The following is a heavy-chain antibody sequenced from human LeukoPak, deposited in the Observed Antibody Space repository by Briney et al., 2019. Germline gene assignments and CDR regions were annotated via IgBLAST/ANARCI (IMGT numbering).Heavy chain of an antibody. D-gene: IGHD3-22*01. J-gene: IGHJ3*02. CDR3: ARGNYDSSGYSDDAFDI. Sequence: SETLSLTCTVSGGSTSSYYWSWIRQPPGKGLEWIGYIYYSGSTNYNPSLKSRVTISVDTSKNQFSLKLSSVTAADTAMYYCARGNYDSSGYSDDAFDIWGQGTMVTVSS. CDR2: IYYSGST. V-gene: IGHV4-59*01. CDR1: GGSTSSYY.